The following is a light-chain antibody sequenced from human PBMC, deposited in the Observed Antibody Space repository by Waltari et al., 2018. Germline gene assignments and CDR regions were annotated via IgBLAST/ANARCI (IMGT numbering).Light chain of an antibody. CDR3: QKNYGGHRK. Sequence: DIVMTQSPDSLAVSLGARATINWKSSQSLFYSSNNKNYLAWYQQKPGQPPKLLYYWASTRESGVPDRFTGIGSGKDFTLTINNLRAEDVAVYYCQKNYGGHRKFGQGTKVAIK. V-gene: IGKV4-1*01. CDR1: QSLFYSSNNKNY. CDR2: WAS. J-gene: IGKJ1*01.